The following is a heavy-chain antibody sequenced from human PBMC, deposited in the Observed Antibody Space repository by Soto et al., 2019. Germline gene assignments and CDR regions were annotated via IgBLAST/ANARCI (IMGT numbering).Heavy chain of an antibody. Sequence: QVQLVQSGAEVKKPGASVKVSCKASGYTFTSYDINWVRQATGQGLEWMGWMNPNNGNTGYAQKFQSRVTMTRDTAITTAYMELTSLSSEDTYVYYCARFLPYCTHTVCLGDYDYGMDVWGQGTTVTGSS. J-gene: IGHJ6*02. CDR2: MNPNNGNT. CDR3: ARFLPYCTHTVCLGDYDYGMDV. V-gene: IGHV1-8*01. CDR1: GYTFTSYD. D-gene: IGHD2-8*01.